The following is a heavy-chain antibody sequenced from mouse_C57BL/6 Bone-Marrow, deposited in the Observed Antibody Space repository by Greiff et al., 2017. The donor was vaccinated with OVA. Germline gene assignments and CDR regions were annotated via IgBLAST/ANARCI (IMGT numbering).Heavy chain of an antibody. V-gene: IGHV1-69*01. J-gene: IGHJ3*01. CDR2: IDPSDSYT. CDR1: GYTFTSYW. CDR3: ARDYDGFAY. D-gene: IGHD2-4*01. Sequence: QVQLQQPGAELVMPGASVKLSCKASGYTFTSYWMHWVKQRPGHGLEWIGEIDPSDSYTNYNQKFKGKSTLTVDKSSSTAYMQLSSLTSEDSAVYYCARDYDGFAYWGQGTLVTVSA.